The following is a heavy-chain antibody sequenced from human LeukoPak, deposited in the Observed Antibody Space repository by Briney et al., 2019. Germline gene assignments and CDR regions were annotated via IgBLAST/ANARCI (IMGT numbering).Heavy chain of an antibody. V-gene: IGHV4-61*02. CDR3: ARGALGQWLPGY. CDR2: IYTSGST. CDR1: GDSISSGSYY. J-gene: IGHJ4*02. D-gene: IGHD5-12*01. Sequence: SETLSLTCTVSGDSISSGSYYWSWIRQPAGKGLEWIGRIYTSGSTNYNPSLKSRVTISVDTSKNQFSLKLSSVTAADTAVYYCARGALGQWLPGYWGQGTLVTVSS.